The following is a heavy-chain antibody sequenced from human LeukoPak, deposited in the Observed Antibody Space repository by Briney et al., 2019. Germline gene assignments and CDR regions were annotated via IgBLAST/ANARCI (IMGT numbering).Heavy chain of an antibody. CDR1: GGSFSGYY. V-gene: IGHV4-34*01. CDR3: ARVVGATVFDAFDI. D-gene: IGHD1-26*01. CDR2: INHSGST. Sequence: SETLSLTCAVYGGSFSGYYWSWIRQPPGKGLEWIGEINHSGSTNYNPSLKSRVTMSVDTSKNQFSLKLSSVTAADTAVYYCARVVGATVFDAFDIWGQGTMVTVSS. J-gene: IGHJ3*02.